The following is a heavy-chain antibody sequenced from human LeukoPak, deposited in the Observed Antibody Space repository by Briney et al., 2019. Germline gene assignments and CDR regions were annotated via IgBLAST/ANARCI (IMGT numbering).Heavy chain of an antibody. CDR2: ISSSTTYI. CDR1: GFTFSSYI. J-gene: IGHJ4*02. Sequence: GGSLRLSCAASGFTFSSYILNWVRQAPGKGLEWVSSISSSTTYIYYADSVKGRFTISRDNAKNSLYLQMNSLRAEDTAVYYCARDKSVGATPFDYWGQGTLVTVSS. V-gene: IGHV3-21*04. CDR3: ARDKSVGATPFDY. D-gene: IGHD1-26*01.